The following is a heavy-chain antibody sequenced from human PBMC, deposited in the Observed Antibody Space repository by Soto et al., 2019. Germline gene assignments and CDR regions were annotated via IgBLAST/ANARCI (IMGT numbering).Heavy chain of an antibody. CDR3: AKEGSTIVATMMHRDFDY. CDR1: GFTFSSYA. J-gene: IGHJ4*02. V-gene: IGHV3-30*18. D-gene: IGHD5-12*01. Sequence: QVQLVESGGGVVQPGRSLRLSWAASGFTFSSYAMHWVRQAPGKGLEWVAVISYDGSNKYYADSVKGRFTISRDNSKNTLYLEMNSLRAEDTAVYYCAKEGSTIVATMMHRDFDYWGQGPLVTVSS. CDR2: ISYDGSNK.